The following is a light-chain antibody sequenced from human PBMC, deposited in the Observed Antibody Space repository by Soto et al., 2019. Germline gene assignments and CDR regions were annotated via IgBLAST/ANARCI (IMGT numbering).Light chain of an antibody. CDR3: QQGFSFPAT. CDR2: AAS. J-gene: IGKJ4*01. V-gene: IGKV1-39*01. Sequence: DIQMTQSPSSLSASVGDRVTITCRASQSISDSLNWYQHKPGTAPQRLIYAASSLQSGVPSRFSGGGSGTDFTLTISSLQPEDVVTCVCQQGFSFPATFGGGTKVELK. CDR1: QSISDS.